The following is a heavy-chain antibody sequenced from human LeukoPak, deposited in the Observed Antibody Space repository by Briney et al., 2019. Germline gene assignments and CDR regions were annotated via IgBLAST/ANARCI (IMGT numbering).Heavy chain of an antibody. CDR3: ARGDTAMGTSIDY. Sequence: SETLSLTCTVSGGSISSYYWSWIRQPPGKGLEWIGYIYYSGSTNYNPSLKSRVTISVDTSKNQFSLKLSSVTAADTAVYYCARGDTAMGTSIDYWGQGTLVTVSS. J-gene: IGHJ4*02. V-gene: IGHV4-59*01. CDR2: IYYSGST. D-gene: IGHD5-18*01. CDR1: GGSISSYY.